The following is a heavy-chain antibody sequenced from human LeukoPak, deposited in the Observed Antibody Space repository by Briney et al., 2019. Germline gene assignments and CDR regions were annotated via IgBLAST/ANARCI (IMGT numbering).Heavy chain of an antibody. Sequence: ASVKVSCKASGYTFTSYAMHWVRQAPGQRLEWMGWINAGNGITKYSQKFQGRVTITRDTSASTAYMELSSLRSEDTAVYYCAREHDFWSNFDYWGQGTLVTVSS. J-gene: IGHJ4*02. V-gene: IGHV1-3*01. CDR2: INAGNGIT. CDR3: AREHDFWSNFDY. CDR1: GYTFTSYA. D-gene: IGHD3-3*01.